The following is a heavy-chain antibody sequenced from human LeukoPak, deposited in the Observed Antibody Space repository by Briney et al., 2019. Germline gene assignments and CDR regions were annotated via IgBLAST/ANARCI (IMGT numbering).Heavy chain of an antibody. D-gene: IGHD6-6*01. J-gene: IGHJ4*02. V-gene: IGHV3-48*01. CDR3: ARDRRYSSSSPLYFEY. CDR2: I. Sequence: GGSLRLSCAASGFTFSRYSMNWVRQAPGKGLEWVSYIDSVKGRFTISRDNAKNSLYLQMNSLRAEDTGVYYCARDRRYSSSSPLYFEYWVQGTLVTVSS. CDR1: GFTFSRYS.